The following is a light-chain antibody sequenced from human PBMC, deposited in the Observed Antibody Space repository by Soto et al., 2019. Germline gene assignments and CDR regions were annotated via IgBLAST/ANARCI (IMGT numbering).Light chain of an antibody. CDR1: QSVSSY. V-gene: IGKV3-15*01. CDR2: GAS. J-gene: IGKJ1*01. CDR3: QQYKNWPRT. Sequence: EIVLTQSPATLSLSAGERATLSCRASQSVSSYLAWYQQKPGQAPRLLIYGASTRATGIPARFSGSGSGTEFTLTINSLQSEDFAVYYCQQYKNWPRTFGQGTKVDIK.